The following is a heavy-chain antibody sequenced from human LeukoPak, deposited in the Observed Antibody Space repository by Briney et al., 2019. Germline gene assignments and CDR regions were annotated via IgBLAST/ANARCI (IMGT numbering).Heavy chain of an antibody. V-gene: IGHV3-30-3*01. CDR3: ARGPLWFGELLD. CDR1: GFTFSSYA. D-gene: IGHD3-10*01. J-gene: IGHJ4*02. CDR2: ISYDGANK. Sequence: GGSLRLSCAATGFTFSSYATHWVRQAPGKGLDWVAVISYDGANKYYADSVKGRFTISRDSSKNTLYLQLNSLRAEDTAVYFCARGPLWFGELLDWGQGILVTVSS.